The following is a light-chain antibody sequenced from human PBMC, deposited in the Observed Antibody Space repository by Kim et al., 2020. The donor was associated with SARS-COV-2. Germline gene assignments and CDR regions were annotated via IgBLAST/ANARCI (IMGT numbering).Light chain of an antibody. V-gene: IGLV3-21*04. CDR1: HIGMKG. CDR2: SDN. CDR3: QVWDTNNNRG. Sequence: VAPGKTAKIPRGEKHIGMKGGHWCRQRPGQAPVLVIHSDNDRPSGIPERISGFNSEDTATLTISGVEAGDDADYYCQVWDTNNNRGFGGGTQLTVL. J-gene: IGLJ2*01.